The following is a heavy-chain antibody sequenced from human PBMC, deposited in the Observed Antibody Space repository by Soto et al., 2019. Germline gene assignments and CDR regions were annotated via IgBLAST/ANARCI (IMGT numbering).Heavy chain of an antibody. CDR2: ISGSGGST. CDR1: GFTFSSYA. V-gene: IGHV3-23*01. Sequence: EVQLLESGGGLVQPGGSLRLSCAASGFTFSSYAMSWFRQAPGKGLEWGSAISGSGGSTYYADSVKGRFTISRDNSKNTMYLQINSLRAEDTAVYYCAKIEGDFWSGYYMDYYYYYYMDVWGKGTTVTVSS. CDR3: AKIEGDFWSGYYMDYYYYYYMDV. D-gene: IGHD3-3*01. J-gene: IGHJ6*03.